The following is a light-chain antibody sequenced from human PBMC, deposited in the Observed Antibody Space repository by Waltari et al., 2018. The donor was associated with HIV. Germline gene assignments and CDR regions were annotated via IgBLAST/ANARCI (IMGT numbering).Light chain of an antibody. J-gene: IGLJ2*01. Sequence: SYVLTQPPSVSVAPGKTARITCGGNNIGSKNVHWYQQKPGQAPVLVIYYDNDRPSGIPERFSGSSSGNTATLTISRVEAGDEADYYCQVWDTSRDHVVFGGGTKLTVL. CDR3: QVWDTSRDHVV. CDR1: NIGSKN. CDR2: YDN. V-gene: IGLV3-21*04.